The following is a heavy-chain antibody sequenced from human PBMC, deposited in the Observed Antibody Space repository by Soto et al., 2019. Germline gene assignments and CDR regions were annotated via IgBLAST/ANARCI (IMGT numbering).Heavy chain of an antibody. CDR2: INSDGSSI. D-gene: IGHD5-18*01. J-gene: IGHJ6*02. CDR1: KFTITSYW. Sequence: EVQLVESGGGLVQPGGSVRLSCAASKFTITSYWMHWVRQAPGKGLVWVSRINSDGSSISYADAVKGRFTISRDNAKNTLYMQMNSLRVDDTAVYYCAGEVSHGYVLRGMDVWGQGTTVTV. CDR3: AGEVSHGYVLRGMDV. V-gene: IGHV3-74*01.